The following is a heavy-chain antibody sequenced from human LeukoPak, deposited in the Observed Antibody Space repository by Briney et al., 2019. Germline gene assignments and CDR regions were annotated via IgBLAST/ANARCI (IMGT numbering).Heavy chain of an antibody. CDR1: GFIFSSYS. CDR2: IYSGGST. Sequence: GGSLRLSCAASGFIFSSYSMSWVRQAPGKGLEWVSVIYSGGSTYYADSVKGRFTISRDNSKNTLYLQMNSLRAEDTAVYYCARDLDTAMVVYYFDYWGQGTLVTVSS. J-gene: IGHJ4*02. V-gene: IGHV3-66*01. CDR3: ARDLDTAMVVYYFDY. D-gene: IGHD5-18*01.